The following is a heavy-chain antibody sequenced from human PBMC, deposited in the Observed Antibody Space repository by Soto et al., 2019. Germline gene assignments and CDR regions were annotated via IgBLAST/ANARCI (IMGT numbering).Heavy chain of an antibody. J-gene: IGHJ4*02. D-gene: IGHD3-16*01. Sequence: ASVKVSCKVSGYTLTELSMHWVRQAPGKGLEWMGGFDPEDGETIYAQKFQGRVTMTEDTSTDTAYMELSSLRSEDTAVYYCATITFDDPLYYFDYWGQGTLLTVSS. CDR2: FDPEDGET. V-gene: IGHV1-24*01. CDR1: GYTLTELS. CDR3: ATITFDDPLYYFDY.